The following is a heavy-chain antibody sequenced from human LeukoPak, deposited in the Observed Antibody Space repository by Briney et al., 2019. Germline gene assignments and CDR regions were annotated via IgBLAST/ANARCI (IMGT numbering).Heavy chain of an antibody. J-gene: IGHJ4*02. CDR3: AKDRGSPWSFDY. CDR1: GFTFSSYA. V-gene: IGHV3-23*01. Sequence: GGSLRLSCAASGFTFSSYAMSWVRQAPGRGLEWVSAISGSGGSTYYADSVKGRFTISRDNSKNTLYLQMNSLRAEDTAVYYCAKDRGSPWSFDYWGQGTLVTVSS. CDR2: ISGSGGST. D-gene: IGHD6-13*01.